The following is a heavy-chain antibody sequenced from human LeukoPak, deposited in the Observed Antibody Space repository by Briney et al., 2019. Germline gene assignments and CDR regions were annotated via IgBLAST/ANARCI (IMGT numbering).Heavy chain of an antibody. Sequence: PGRSLRLSCVASGFTFSSYSMNWVRQAPGKGLEWVSSISSSSSYIYYADSVKGRFTISRDNAKNSLYLQMNSLRAEDTAVYYCARDNGYYYYYMDVWGKGTTVTVSS. J-gene: IGHJ6*03. CDR1: GFTFSSYS. CDR2: ISSSSSYI. CDR3: ARDNGYYYYYMDV. V-gene: IGHV3-21*01.